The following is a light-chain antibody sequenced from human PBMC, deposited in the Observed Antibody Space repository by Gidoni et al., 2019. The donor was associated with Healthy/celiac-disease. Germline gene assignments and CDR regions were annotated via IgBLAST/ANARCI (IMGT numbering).Light chain of an antibody. CDR3: QQRSNWPLT. Sequence: IVLTQSPATLSLSPGESAPLSCRASQIVSSYLAWYQQKPGQAPRLLIYDASNRATGIPARFSGSGSGTDFTLTISSLEPEDFAVYYCQQRSNWPLTFGGGTKVEIK. V-gene: IGKV3-11*01. CDR2: DAS. J-gene: IGKJ4*01. CDR1: QIVSSY.